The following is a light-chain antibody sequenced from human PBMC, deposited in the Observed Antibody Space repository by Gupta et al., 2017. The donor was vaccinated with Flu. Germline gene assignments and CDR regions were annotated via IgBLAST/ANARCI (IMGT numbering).Light chain of an antibody. J-gene: IGKJ4*01. V-gene: IGKV3-15*01. CDR3: REQSNWSPLT. Sequence: IVMTQSPATLSVSPRERATLSCRASQSVSSNLAWYQQKPGQAPRLLIYGTSTRATGIPARFSGSGSGTEFSLTISSLQSEDYAVYYCREQSNWSPLTFGGGTKVEIK. CDR2: GTS. CDR1: QSVSSN.